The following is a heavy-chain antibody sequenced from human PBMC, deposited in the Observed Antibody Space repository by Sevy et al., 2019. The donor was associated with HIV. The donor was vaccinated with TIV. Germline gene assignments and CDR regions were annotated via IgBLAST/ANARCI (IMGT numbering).Heavy chain of an antibody. V-gene: IGHV4-59*01. Sequence: SETLSLTCIVSGGSISDYYWSGIRQPPGKGPEWIGYIYYSGSTKYNPSLKSRVTISVDTSKNQFSLKLSSVTAADTAVYYCARVNYDSSGYYPTDYGMDVWGQGTTVTVSS. CDR3: ARVNYDSSGYYPTDYGMDV. CDR1: GGSISDYY. CDR2: IYYSGST. D-gene: IGHD3-22*01. J-gene: IGHJ6*02.